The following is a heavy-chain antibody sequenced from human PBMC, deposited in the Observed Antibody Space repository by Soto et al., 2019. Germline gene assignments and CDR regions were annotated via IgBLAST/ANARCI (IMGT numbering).Heavy chain of an antibody. D-gene: IGHD3-22*01. CDR2: INPSGGRT. Sequence: QVQLVQSGAEVKKPGASVKVSCKASGYTFTSYYMHWVRQAPGQGLEWMGIINPSGGRTSYAQKFKGRVTMTRDTSTSTGYMELSSLSSEDTAVYYCARDILNYYDSSGYFDYWGQGTLVTVSS. V-gene: IGHV1-46*01. CDR3: ARDILNYYDSSGYFDY. J-gene: IGHJ4*02. CDR1: GYTFTSYY.